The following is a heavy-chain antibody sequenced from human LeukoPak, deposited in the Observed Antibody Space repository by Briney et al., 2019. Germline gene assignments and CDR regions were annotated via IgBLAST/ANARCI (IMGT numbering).Heavy chain of an antibody. CDR3: ANWRDIWSGYGFDS. V-gene: IGHV3-23*01. CDR2: ISGSGAAT. D-gene: IGHD3-3*01. Sequence: GGSLRLSCAASGFVFSNYAMTWVRQAPGKGLEWVSSISGSGAATYYADSVKGRFIISRENSKNSVFLQMNRLRGEDTAVYYCANWRDIWSGYGFDSWGQGTLVTVSS. CDR1: GFVFSNYA. J-gene: IGHJ4*02.